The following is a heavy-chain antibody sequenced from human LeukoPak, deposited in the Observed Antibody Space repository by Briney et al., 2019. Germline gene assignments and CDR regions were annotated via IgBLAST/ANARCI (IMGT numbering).Heavy chain of an antibody. V-gene: IGHV1-69*06. CDR2: IIPIFGTA. D-gene: IGHD3-22*01. CDR3: ARDRPYYDSSGPNWFDP. J-gene: IGHJ5*02. Sequence: SVKVSCKASGGTFSSYAISWVRQAPGQGPESMGRIIPIFGTANYAQKFQGRVTITADKSTSTAYMELSSLRSEDTAVYYCARDRPYYDSSGPNWFDPWGQGTLVTVSS. CDR1: GGTFSSYA.